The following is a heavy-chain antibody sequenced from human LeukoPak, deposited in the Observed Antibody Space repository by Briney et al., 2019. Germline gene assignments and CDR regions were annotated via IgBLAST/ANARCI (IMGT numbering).Heavy chain of an antibody. Sequence: GGSLRLSCAASGFTFRSNSMSWVRQAPGKGLEWVSAITGTSENTYYADFVKGRFTISRDNSNNTLYLQMNSLRAEDTAVYYCATIGGYFDYWGQGTLVTVSS. J-gene: IGHJ4*02. CDR2: ITGTSENT. D-gene: IGHD3-10*01. V-gene: IGHV3-23*01. CDR3: ATIGGYFDY. CDR1: GFTFRSNS.